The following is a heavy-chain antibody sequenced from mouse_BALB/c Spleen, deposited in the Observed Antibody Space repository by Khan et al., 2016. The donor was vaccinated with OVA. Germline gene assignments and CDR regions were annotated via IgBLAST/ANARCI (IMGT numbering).Heavy chain of an antibody. CDR3: ARGRAY. CDR2: ISYSGST. Sequence: EGQRQEAGPGLVKPSQSLSLTCTVTGYSITSDYAWNWIRQFPGNKLEWMGYISYSGSTSYTPSLKSRISITRDTSKNQFFLQLNSVTTEDTATXYCARGRAYWGQGTLVTVSA. D-gene: IGHD3-3*01. CDR1: GYSITSDYA. J-gene: IGHJ3*01. V-gene: IGHV3-2*02.